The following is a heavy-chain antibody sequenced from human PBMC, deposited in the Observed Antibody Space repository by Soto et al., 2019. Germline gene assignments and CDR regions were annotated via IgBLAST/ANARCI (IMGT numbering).Heavy chain of an antibody. V-gene: IGHV4-30-2*01. J-gene: IGHJ4*02. CDR1: GGSISSGGYS. CDR2: IYHSGST. D-gene: IGHD3-9*01. Sequence: TLSLTCAVSGGSISSGGYSWSWIRQPPGKGLEWIGYIYHSGSTYYNPSLKNRVTISVDRSKNQFSLKLSFVIAVVTAVYYCARVGYDILTGYYFDYWGQGTLVTVSS. CDR3: ARVGYDILTGYYFDY.